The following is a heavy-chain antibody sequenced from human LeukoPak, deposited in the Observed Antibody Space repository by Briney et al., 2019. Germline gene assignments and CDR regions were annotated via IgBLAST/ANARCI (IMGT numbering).Heavy chain of an antibody. Sequence: GGSLRLSCAASGFTFSSYGMNWVRQAPGKGLEWVSAISGSGGSTYYADSVKGRFTISGDNSKNTLYLQMNSLRAEDTAVYYCAKDQVVVPAAYDYWGQGTLVTVSS. CDR1: GFTFSSYG. V-gene: IGHV3-23*01. CDR2: ISGSGGST. J-gene: IGHJ4*02. CDR3: AKDQVVVPAAYDY. D-gene: IGHD2-2*01.